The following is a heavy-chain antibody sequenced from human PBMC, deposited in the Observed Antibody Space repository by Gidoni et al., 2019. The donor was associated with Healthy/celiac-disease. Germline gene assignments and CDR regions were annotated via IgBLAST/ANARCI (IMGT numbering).Heavy chain of an antibody. V-gene: IGHV3-33*01. D-gene: IGHD6-13*01. CDR3: AREGDIAAAGTFDY. J-gene: IGHJ4*02. CDR1: GFTFSSYG. Sequence: QVQLVESGAGVVQPGRSLRPSCPASGFTFSSYGMHWVRQAPGKGLEWVAVIWYDGSNKYYADSVKGRFTISRDNSKNTLYLQMNSLRAEDTAVYYCAREGDIAAAGTFDYWGQGTLVTVSS. CDR2: IWYDGSNK.